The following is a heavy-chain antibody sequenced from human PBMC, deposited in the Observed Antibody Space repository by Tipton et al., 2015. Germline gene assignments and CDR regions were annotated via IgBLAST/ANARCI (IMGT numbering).Heavy chain of an antibody. CDR1: GGSISSSNW. CDR2: IYYSGST. V-gene: IGHV4-4*02. D-gene: IGHD3-10*01. CDR3: ARFRYYGSGTERGYFHGLDV. Sequence: TLSLTCAVSGGSISSSNWCSWVRQPPGKGLDWIGYIYYSGSTNYNPSLKSRVSISVDTSKSQFFLKLNSVTAADTAVYYCARFRYYGSGTERGYFHGLDVWGQGTTVTVSS. J-gene: IGHJ6*02.